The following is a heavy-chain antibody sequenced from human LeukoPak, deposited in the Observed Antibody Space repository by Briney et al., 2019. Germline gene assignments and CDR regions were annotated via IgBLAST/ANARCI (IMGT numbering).Heavy chain of an antibody. CDR1: GGSIRDNSCY. CDR3: ARGRVQLWFDP. D-gene: IGHD1-1*01. Sequence: SETLSLTCTVSGGSIRDNSCYWGWIRQSPGKGLEWIGDTYFSGSTYYNPSLKSRVSMSQDTSKNQFSLKLYSVTAADTAVYYCARGRVQLWFDPWGQGTLVTVSS. CDR2: TYFSGST. V-gene: IGHV4-39*07. J-gene: IGHJ5*02.